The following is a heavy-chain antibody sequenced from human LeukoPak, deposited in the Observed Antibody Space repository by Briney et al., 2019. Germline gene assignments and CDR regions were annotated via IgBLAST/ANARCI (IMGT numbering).Heavy chain of an antibody. V-gene: IGHV1-2*02. Sequence: ASVKVSCKASGYTFTGYYMHWVRQAPGQGLEWMGWINPNSGGTNYVQKFQGRVTMTRDTSISTAYMELSRLRSDDTAVYYCARCIAVAWDAFDIWGQGTMVTVSS. CDR3: ARCIAVAWDAFDI. CDR1: GYTFTGYY. CDR2: INPNSGGT. J-gene: IGHJ3*02. D-gene: IGHD6-19*01.